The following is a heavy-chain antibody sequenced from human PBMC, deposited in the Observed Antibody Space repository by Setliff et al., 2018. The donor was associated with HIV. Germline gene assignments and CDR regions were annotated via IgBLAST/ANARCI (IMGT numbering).Heavy chain of an antibody. CDR1: GGSISTATFY. CDR3: ASTHDYSNYYYYYYMDV. Sequence: PSETLSLTCTVSGGSISTATFYWNWIRQPPGKALEWIGRIHTSGNTNYNPSLKSRVTISVDTSKSQFSLKLSSVTAADTAVYYCASTHDYSNYYYYYYMDVWGKGTTVTVSS. D-gene: IGHD4-4*01. J-gene: IGHJ6*03. CDR2: IHTSGNT. V-gene: IGHV4-61*02.